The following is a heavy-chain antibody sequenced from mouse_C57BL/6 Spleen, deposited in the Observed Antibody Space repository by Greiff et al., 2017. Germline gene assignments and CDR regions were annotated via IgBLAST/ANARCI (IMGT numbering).Heavy chain of an antibody. CDR1: GYTFTDYE. Sequence: VQLQQSGAELVRPGASVTLSCTASGYTFTDYEMHWVKQTPVHGLEWIGAIDPETGGTAYTPKFQGKAILTADKSSSTAYMELRSLTSEDSAVYYRTRQIDDYDGNYFDYWGQGTTLTVSS. J-gene: IGHJ2*01. D-gene: IGHD2-4*01. CDR3: TRQIDDYDGNYFDY. CDR2: IDPETGGT. V-gene: IGHV1-15*01.